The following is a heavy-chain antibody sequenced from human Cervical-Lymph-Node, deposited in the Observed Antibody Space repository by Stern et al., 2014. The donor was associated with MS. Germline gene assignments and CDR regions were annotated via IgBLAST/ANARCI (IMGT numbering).Heavy chain of an antibody. CDR1: GFTFSSYA. D-gene: IGHD2-8*01. J-gene: IGHJ3*02. V-gene: IGHV3-23*04. Sequence: VQLVQSGGGLVQPGGSLRLSCAASGFTFSSYAMSWVRQAPGKGLEWVSAISGSGGSTYYADSVKGRFTISRDNSKNTLYLQMNSLRAEDTAVYYCAKDSLGGWVYVEEDAFDIWGQGTMVTVSS. CDR2: ISGSGGST. CDR3: AKDSLGGWVYVEEDAFDI.